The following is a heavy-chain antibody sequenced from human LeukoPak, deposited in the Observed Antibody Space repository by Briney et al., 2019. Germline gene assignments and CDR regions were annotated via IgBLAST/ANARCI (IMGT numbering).Heavy chain of an antibody. Sequence: GASVKVSCKASGGTFSSYAISWVRQAPGQGLEWMGGIIPIFGTANYAQKFQGRVTITTDESTSTAYMELSSLSSDDTAMYYCTRGPFLNGNVYNWFDPWGQGTLVTVSS. D-gene: IGHD1-20*01. CDR3: TRGPFLNGNVYNWFDP. CDR2: IIPIFGTA. V-gene: IGHV1-69*05. CDR1: GGTFSSYA. J-gene: IGHJ5*02.